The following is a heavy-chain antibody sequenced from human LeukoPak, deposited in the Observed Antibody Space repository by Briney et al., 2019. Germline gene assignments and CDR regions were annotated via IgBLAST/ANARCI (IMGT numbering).Heavy chain of an antibody. J-gene: IGHJ4*02. CDR2: VSYDGSNK. V-gene: IGHV3-30*18. D-gene: IGHD3-10*01. CDR1: GFTFSSYG. Sequence: GGSLRLSCAASGFTFSSYGMHWVRQAPGKGLEWVAVVSYDGSNKYYADSVKGRLTISRDNSKNTLYLQMNSLRPEDTAVYYCAKDSYYGSGSYFYFDYWGQGTLVTVSS. CDR3: AKDSYYGSGSYFYFDY.